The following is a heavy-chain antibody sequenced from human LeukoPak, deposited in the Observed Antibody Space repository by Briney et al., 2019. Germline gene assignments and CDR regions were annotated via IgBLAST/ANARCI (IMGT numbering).Heavy chain of an antibody. D-gene: IGHD3-3*01. CDR3: EKVGGELLEWSPSRSLYYMDV. CDR2: ISGSGGST. Sequence: PGGSLRLSCAASGFTFSSYAMSWVRQAPGKGLEWVSAISGSGGSTYYADSVKGRFTISRDNSKNTLYLQMNSLRAEDTAVYYCEKVGGELLEWSPSRSLYYMDVWGKGTTVTVSS. J-gene: IGHJ6*03. CDR1: GFTFSSYA. V-gene: IGHV3-23*01.